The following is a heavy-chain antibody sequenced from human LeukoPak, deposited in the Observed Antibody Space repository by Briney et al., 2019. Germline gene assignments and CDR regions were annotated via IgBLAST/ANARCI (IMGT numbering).Heavy chain of an antibody. Sequence: SETLSLTCTVSGDSISSYYWSWIRQPPGKGLEWIGYIDYSGSTNYNPSLNSRVTISVDTSKNQFSLKLSSVTAADTAVYYCARQGVSGWYEDYWGQGTLVTVSS. J-gene: IGHJ4*02. V-gene: IGHV4-59*08. CDR3: ARQGVSGWYEDY. CDR2: IDYSGST. D-gene: IGHD6-19*01. CDR1: GDSISSYY.